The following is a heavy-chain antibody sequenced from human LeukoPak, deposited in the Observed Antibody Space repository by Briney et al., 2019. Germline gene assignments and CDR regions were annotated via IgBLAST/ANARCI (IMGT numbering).Heavy chain of an antibody. Sequence: PSETLSLTCIVSGYSIISDYFWGWVRQPPGKGPEWIGSIFHSGDVDYNPSLKSRVTLSVDPSKNRFSLKLTSVTAADTAIYYCARVVASTSIDSWGQGTLVTVSS. CDR3: ARVVASTSIDS. V-gene: IGHV4-38-2*02. CDR1: GYSIISDYF. J-gene: IGHJ4*02. D-gene: IGHD2-15*01. CDR2: IFHSGDV.